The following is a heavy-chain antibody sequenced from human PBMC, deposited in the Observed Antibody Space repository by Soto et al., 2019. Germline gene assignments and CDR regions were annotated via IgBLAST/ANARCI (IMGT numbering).Heavy chain of an antibody. V-gene: IGHV3-23*01. CDR2: ISAGGGST. D-gene: IGHD2-2*01. Sequence: EVQLLESGGDLVQSGGSLRLSCAASGFTFSSYAMSWVRQAPGKGLEWVSAISAGGGSTYHADSVKGRFTISRDNSKNMVYLQINSLGAEDTAVYYCARDAGYCSSTSCFYYYYGMDVWGQGTTVTVSS. CDR1: GFTFSSYA. CDR3: ARDAGYCSSTSCFYYYYGMDV. J-gene: IGHJ6*02.